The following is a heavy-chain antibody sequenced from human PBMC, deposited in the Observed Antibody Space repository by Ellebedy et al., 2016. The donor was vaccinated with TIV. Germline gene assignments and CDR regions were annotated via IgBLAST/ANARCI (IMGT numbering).Heavy chain of an antibody. CDR1: GDSITSSTYL. V-gene: IGHV4-39*07. Sequence: MPSETLSLTCTVSGDSITSSTYLWGWIRQPPGKGLEWIGTVYYSGTTQYNPSLKSRVTIAVTTSRAQFSLKMTSVTAADTAVYYCARGYYNSGHYFSPGEWGRGTLVTVSS. CDR2: VYYSGTT. J-gene: IGHJ4*01. D-gene: IGHD3-3*01. CDR3: ARGYYNSGHYFSPGE.